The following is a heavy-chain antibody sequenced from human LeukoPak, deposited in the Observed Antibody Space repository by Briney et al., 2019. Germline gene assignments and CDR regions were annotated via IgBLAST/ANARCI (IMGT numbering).Heavy chain of an antibody. V-gene: IGHV4-34*01. Sequence: SETLSLTCAVYGGSFSGYYWSWIRQPPGKGLEWIGEINHSGSTNYIPSLRSRVTISVDTSKNQFSLKLSSVTAADTAVYYCARGSSSGYSYGYSNWFDPWGQGTLVTVSS. CDR3: ARGSSSGYSYGYSNWFDP. D-gene: IGHD5-18*01. CDR2: INHSGST. J-gene: IGHJ5*02. CDR1: GGSFSGYY.